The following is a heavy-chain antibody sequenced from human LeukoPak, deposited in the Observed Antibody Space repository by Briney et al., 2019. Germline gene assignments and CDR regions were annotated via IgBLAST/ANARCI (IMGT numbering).Heavy chain of an antibody. Sequence: ASVKLSCKASVYTFTSYGISWVRRAPGQGLEWMGWISAYNGNTNYAQKLQGRVTMTTDTSTSTAYMELRSLRSDDTAVYYCARPSYSAANFDYWGQGTLVTVSS. CDR2: ISAYNGNT. V-gene: IGHV1-18*01. J-gene: IGHJ4*02. CDR1: VYTFTSYG. D-gene: IGHD2-2*01. CDR3: ARPSYSAANFDY.